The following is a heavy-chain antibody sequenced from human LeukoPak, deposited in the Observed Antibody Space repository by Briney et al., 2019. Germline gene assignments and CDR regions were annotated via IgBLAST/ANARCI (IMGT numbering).Heavy chain of an antibody. CDR2: ISSSSSYI. CDR3: ARNKLGISEKYMDV. J-gene: IGHJ6*03. CDR1: GFTFSTYN. D-gene: IGHD7-27*01. V-gene: IGHV3-21*01. Sequence: PGGSLRLSCAASGFTFSTYNMNWVRQAPGKGLEWVSSISSSSSYIYYADSVKGRFTVSRDNAKNSLYLQMHSLRAEDTAVYYCARNKLGISEKYMDVWGKGTTVTIPS.